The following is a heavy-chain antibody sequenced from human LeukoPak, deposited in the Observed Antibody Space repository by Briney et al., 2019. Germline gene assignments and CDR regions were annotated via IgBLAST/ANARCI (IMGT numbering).Heavy chain of an antibody. V-gene: IGHV3-20*04. Sequence: TGGSLRLSCAASGFTFDDYGMSWVRQAPGKGLEWVSGINWNGGSTGYADSVKGRFTISRDNSKNTLYLQMNSLRAEDTAVYYCAKLIYSSSWYRDYWGQGTLVTVSS. J-gene: IGHJ4*02. CDR3: AKLIYSSSWYRDY. CDR1: GFTFDDYG. D-gene: IGHD6-13*01. CDR2: INWNGGST.